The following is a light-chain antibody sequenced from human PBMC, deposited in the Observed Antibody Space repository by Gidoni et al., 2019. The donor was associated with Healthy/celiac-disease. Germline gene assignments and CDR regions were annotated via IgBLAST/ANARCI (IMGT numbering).Light chain of an antibody. CDR2: AAS. CDR3: QQSYSTLYT. Sequence: DIQMPQSPSSLSASVGDRVTITCRASQSISSYLNWYQQKPGKAPKLLIYAASSLQSGVPSRFSGSGSGTDFTLTISSLPPEDFATYYCQQSYSTLYTFGQGTKLEIK. CDR1: QSISSY. V-gene: IGKV1-39*01. J-gene: IGKJ2*01.